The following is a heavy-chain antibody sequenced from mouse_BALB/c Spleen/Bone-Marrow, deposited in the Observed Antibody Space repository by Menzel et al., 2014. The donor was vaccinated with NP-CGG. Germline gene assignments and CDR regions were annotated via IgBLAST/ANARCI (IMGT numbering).Heavy chain of an antibody. CDR2: INPYNGGT. CDR3: ARSLYGYDWYFDV. D-gene: IGHD2-2*01. V-gene: IGHV1-14*01. Sequence: VQLQQPGPELVKPGASVKMSCKASGYTFTSYVIHWVKQKPGQGLEWIGNINPYNGGTKYNEKFKGKATLTSDKSSSTAYMELSSLTSEDSAVYYRARSLYGYDWYFDVWGAGTTVTVSS. J-gene: IGHJ1*01. CDR1: GYTFTSYV.